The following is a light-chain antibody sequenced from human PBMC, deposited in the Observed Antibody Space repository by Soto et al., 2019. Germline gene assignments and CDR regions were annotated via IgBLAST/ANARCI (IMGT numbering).Light chain of an antibody. CDR3: QQSYSTPPG. J-gene: IGKJ3*01. CDR1: QSISSY. CDR2: AAS. Sequence: DIQMTQSPSSLSASVGDRVTITCRASQSISSYLNWYQQKPGKAPKLLIYAASSLQSGVPSRFSGSGSGTDFTLTISSLQPADFATYYCQQSYSTPPGFGPGTKVDIK. V-gene: IGKV1-39*01.